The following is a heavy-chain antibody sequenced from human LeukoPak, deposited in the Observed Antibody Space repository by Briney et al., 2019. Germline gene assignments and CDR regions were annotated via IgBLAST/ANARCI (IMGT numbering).Heavy chain of an antibody. D-gene: IGHD3-9*01. CDR3: ATAPYYDILTGSKTDY. Sequence: GGSLRLSCAASGFTFSSYAMSWVRQAPGKGLEWVSAISGSGGSTYYADSVKGRFTISRDNSKNTLYLQMNSLRAEDTAVYYCATAPYYDILTGSKTDYWGQGTLVTVSS. V-gene: IGHV3-23*01. J-gene: IGHJ4*02. CDR1: GFTFSSYA. CDR2: ISGSGGST.